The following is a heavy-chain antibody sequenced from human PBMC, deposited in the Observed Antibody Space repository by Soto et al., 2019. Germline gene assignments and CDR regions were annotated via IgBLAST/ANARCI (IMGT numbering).Heavy chain of an antibody. Sequence: EVQLVESGGGLVQPGGSLRLSCAASGFTFSSYWMHWVRQAPGKGLVWVSRLKSDGSGTTYADSVRGRLTISRDNAKNKLYLQMNSLRAEDTAVYYGVRGDGDYYDGNGYLGRHWGQGTLVTVSS. CDR1: GFTFSSYW. V-gene: IGHV3-74*01. CDR3: VRGDGDYYDGNGYLGRH. J-gene: IGHJ4*02. D-gene: IGHD3-22*01. CDR2: LKSDGSGT.